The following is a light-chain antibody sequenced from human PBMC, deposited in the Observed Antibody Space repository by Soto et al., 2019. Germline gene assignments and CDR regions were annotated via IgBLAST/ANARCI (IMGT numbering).Light chain of an antibody. CDR2: EVS. J-gene: IGLJ1*01. CDR1: SSDVGGYSY. V-gene: IGLV2-8*01. CDR3: SSYTSTSTLDV. Sequence: QSVLTQPPSASGSPGQSVTISCTGTSSDVGGYSYVSWYQQHPGKAPKLMIYEVSKRPSGVPDRFSGSKSGNTASLTVSGLQAEDEADYYCSSYTSTSTLDVFGTGTKLTVL.